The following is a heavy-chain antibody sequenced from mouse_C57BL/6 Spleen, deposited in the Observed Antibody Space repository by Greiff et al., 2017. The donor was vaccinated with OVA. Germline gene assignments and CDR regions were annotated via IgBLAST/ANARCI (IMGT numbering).Heavy chain of an antibody. CDR3: TAVFDTVVAHYYAMDY. V-gene: IGHV1-5*01. CDR1: GYTFTSYW. Sequence: VQLQQSGTVLARPGASLKISCKTSGYTFTSYWMHWLKQSPGQGLEWIGAINPGNSDTSYNQKVKGKVNLTADTSASTDYMKHSRLTNVDSAVYYGTAVFDTVVAHYYAMDYWGQGTSVTVSS. D-gene: IGHD1-1*01. J-gene: IGHJ4*01. CDR2: INPGNSDT.